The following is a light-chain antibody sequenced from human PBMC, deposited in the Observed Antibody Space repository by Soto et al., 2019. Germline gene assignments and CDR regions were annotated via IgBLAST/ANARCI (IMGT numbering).Light chain of an antibody. CDR3: QQHGSASWS. CDR2: GAS. V-gene: IGKV3-20*01. Sequence: EIVLTQSPDTLSLSPGERATLSCRACQTVTSNYLAWYQQRPGQAPSLLIYGASSRAAGIPDRFSGSGSGADFTLTISRLEPEDFAVYYCQQHGSASWSFGQGTRVEIK. CDR1: QTVTSNY. J-gene: IGKJ1*01.